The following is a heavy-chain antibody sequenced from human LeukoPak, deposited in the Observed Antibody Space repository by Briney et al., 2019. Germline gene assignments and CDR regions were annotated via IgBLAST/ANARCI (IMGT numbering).Heavy chain of an antibody. CDR3: ARDELMTSMDV. CDR1: GCTFSTYS. J-gene: IGHJ6*03. D-gene: IGHD3-10*01. V-gene: IGHV3-48*04. Sequence: PGGSLRLSCAASGCTFSTYSMNWVRQAPGKGLEWVSYISSSSSTIYYADSVKGRFTISRDNAKNSLYLQMNSLRAEDTAVYYCARDELMTSMDVWGKGTTVTVSS. CDR2: ISSSSSTI.